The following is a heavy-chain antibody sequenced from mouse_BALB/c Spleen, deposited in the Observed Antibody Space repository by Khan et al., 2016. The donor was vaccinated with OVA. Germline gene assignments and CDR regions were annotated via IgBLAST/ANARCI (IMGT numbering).Heavy chain of an antibody. CDR3: ARYYGSRFAY. D-gene: IGHD1-1*01. V-gene: IGHV1-80*01. Sequence: QMQLKQSGAELVRPGSSVKISCKASGYTFSSSWMNWVKQRPGQGLEWIGQIYPGDGDNNYTGKFKGKAKLTADKSSRTAYMQLSSLTSEDSAVYFCARYYGSRFAYWGQGTLVTVSA. CDR1: GYTFSSSW. CDR2: IYPGDGDN. J-gene: IGHJ3*01.